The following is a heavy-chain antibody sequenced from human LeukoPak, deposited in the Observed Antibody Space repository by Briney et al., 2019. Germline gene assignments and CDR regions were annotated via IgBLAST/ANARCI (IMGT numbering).Heavy chain of an antibody. CDR1: GYTFTSYG. Sequence: ASVKVSCKASGYTFTSYGISWVRQAPGQGLAWMGWISAYNGNTNYAQKLQGRVTMTTDTSTNTAYMELSSLRSEDTAVYYCATADCSSTSCYLDYWGQGTLVTVSS. CDR2: ISAYNGNT. D-gene: IGHD2-2*01. V-gene: IGHV1-18*01. J-gene: IGHJ4*02. CDR3: ATADCSSTSCYLDY.